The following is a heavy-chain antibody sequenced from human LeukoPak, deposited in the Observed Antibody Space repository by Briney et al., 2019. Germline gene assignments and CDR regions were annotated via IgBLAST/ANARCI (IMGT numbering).Heavy chain of an antibody. Sequence: PSETLSLTCTVSGGSLSGYYWTWIRQSPGKGLEWIAYIFYSGSTNYNPSLKSRPTISVDTSKNQFPLKLTSVTAADTAVYYCARLRGNYFPDYWGQGTLVTVSS. V-gene: IGHV4-59*01. D-gene: IGHD4-11*01. CDR1: GGSLSGYY. J-gene: IGHJ4*02. CDR3: ARLRGNYFPDY. CDR2: IFYSGST.